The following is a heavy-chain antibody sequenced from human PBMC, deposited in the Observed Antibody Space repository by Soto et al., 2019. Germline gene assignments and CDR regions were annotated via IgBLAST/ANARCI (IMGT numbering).Heavy chain of an antibody. Sequence: GGSLRLSCAASGFTFSSYWMSWVRQAPGKGLEWVANIKQDGSEKYYVDSVKGRFTISRENAKNSLYLQMNSLRAEDTAVYYCARDNPYCSSTSCYAMDAFDIWGQGTMVTVSS. CDR3: ARDNPYCSSTSCYAMDAFDI. CDR1: GFTFSSYW. D-gene: IGHD2-2*01. J-gene: IGHJ3*02. V-gene: IGHV3-7*01. CDR2: IKQDGSEK.